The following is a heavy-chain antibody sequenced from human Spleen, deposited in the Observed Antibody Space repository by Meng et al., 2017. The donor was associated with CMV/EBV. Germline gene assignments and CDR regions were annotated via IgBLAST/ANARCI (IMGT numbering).Heavy chain of an antibody. Sequence: SETLSLTCTVSGGSVSSGGYYWSWIRQPPGKGLEWIGNIYYSGTTNYNPSLKSRVTISVDTSKNQFSLKLSSVTAADTAVYYCARDRSSKYYYYGMDVWGQGTTVTVSS. CDR3: ARDRSSKYYYYGMDV. CDR1: GGSVSSGGYY. D-gene: IGHD3-10*01. J-gene: IGHJ6*02. V-gene: IGHV4-61*08. CDR2: IYYSGTT.